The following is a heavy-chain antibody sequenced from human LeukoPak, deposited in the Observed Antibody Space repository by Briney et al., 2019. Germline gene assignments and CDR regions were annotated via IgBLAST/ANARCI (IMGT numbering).Heavy chain of an antibody. Sequence: GGSLRLSCADSGFTFSSHWMSWVRQAPGKGLEWVANIKQDGNEKYYVDSVRGRFTISRDNAKNSLFLQMNSLRGEDTAVYYCVRDQWSAYDSWGQGTLVTVSS. V-gene: IGHV3-7*03. CDR3: VRDQWSAYDS. D-gene: IGHD3-3*01. J-gene: IGHJ4*02. CDR2: IKQDGNEK. CDR1: GFTFSSHW.